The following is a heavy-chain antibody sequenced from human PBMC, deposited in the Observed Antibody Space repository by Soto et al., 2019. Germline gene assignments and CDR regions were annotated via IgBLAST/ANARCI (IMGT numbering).Heavy chain of an antibody. CDR2: IWYDGSNK. D-gene: IGHD1-26*01. CDR3: ARDTLGIPDY. CDR1: GFTFSTYG. V-gene: IGHV3-33*01. Sequence: QVQLVESGGGVVQPGRSLRLSCAASGFTFSTYGMHWVRQAPGKGLEWVAVIWYDGSNKYYADSVKGRFTISRDNSKNTLYLQMNSLRAEDTAVYYCARDTLGIPDYWGQGTLVTVSS. J-gene: IGHJ4*02.